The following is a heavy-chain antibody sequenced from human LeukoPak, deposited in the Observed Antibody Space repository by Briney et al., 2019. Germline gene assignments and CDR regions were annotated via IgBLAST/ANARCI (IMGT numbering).Heavy chain of an antibody. D-gene: IGHD2/OR15-2a*01. Sequence: GGSLRLSCTVSGFTVSSNSWSWVRQAPGKGLEWVSFIYSGGNTHYSDSVKGRFTISRDNSKNTLYLQMNSLRAEDTAVYYCAKDSVSSPLRYFDYWGQGTLVTVSS. CDR3: AKDSVSSPLRYFDY. V-gene: IGHV3-53*05. CDR1: GFTVSSNS. CDR2: IYSGGNT. J-gene: IGHJ4*02.